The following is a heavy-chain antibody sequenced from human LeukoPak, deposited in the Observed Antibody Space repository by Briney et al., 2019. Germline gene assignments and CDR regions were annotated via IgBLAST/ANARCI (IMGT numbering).Heavy chain of an antibody. CDR1: GYTFTGYY. V-gene: IGHV1-2*02. CDR3: ARARYYYDSSGYFNY. D-gene: IGHD3-22*01. Sequence: ASVKVSCKASGYTFTGYYMHWVRQASGQGLEWMGWINPNSGGTNYAQKFQGRVTMTRDTSISTAYMELSRLRSDDTAVYYCARARYYYDSSGYFNYWGQGTLVTVSS. CDR2: INPNSGGT. J-gene: IGHJ4*02.